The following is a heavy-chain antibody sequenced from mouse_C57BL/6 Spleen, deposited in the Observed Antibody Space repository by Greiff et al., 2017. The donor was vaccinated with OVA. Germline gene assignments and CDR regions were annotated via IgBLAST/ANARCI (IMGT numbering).Heavy chain of an antibody. CDR1: GFTFSDYG. CDR2: ISSGSSTI. D-gene: IGHD1-1*01. J-gene: IGHJ2*01. V-gene: IGHV5-17*01. CDR3: ARATTVVAKNYFDY. Sequence: DVMLVESGGGLVKPGGSLKLSCAASGFTFSDYGMHWVRQAPEKGLEWVAYISSGSSTIYYADTVKGRFTISIDNAKNTLFLQMTRMSSEDTDMSYCARATTVVAKNYFDYWGQGTTLTVSS.